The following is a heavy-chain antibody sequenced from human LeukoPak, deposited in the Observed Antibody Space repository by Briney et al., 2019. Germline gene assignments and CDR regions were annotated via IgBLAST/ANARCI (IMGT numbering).Heavy chain of an antibody. CDR1: GYTFTGYY. CDR3: ARVGDGLNDAFDI. J-gene: IGHJ3*02. D-gene: IGHD5-24*01. CDR2: INPNTGGA. V-gene: IGHV1-2*06. Sequence: ASVKVSCKASGYTFTGYYMNWVRQAPGQGLEWMGRINPNTGGANYAQKFQGMVTVTRDTSISTAFMELTRLRSDDTAVYYCARVGDGLNDAFDIWGQGTMVTVSS.